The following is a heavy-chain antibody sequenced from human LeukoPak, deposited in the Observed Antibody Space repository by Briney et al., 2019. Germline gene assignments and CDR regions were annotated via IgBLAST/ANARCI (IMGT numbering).Heavy chain of an antibody. V-gene: IGHV3-23*01. CDR3: AKVYPAYCGGDCYSNHAFDI. Sequence: GGSLRLSCAASGFTFSDHYMIWIRQAPGKGLEWVSAISGSGGSTYYADSVKGRFTISRDNSKNTLYLQMNSLRAEDTAVYYCAKVYPAYCGGDCYSNHAFDIWGQGTMVTVSS. D-gene: IGHD2-21*02. CDR2: ISGSGGST. CDR1: GFTFSDHY. J-gene: IGHJ3*02.